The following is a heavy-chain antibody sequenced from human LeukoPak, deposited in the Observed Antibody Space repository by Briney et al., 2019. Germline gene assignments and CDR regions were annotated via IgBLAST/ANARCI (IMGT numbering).Heavy chain of an antibody. V-gene: IGHV1-2*02. D-gene: IGHD3-10*01. CDR2: INPNSGGT. Sequence: GASVKVSCKPSGYTFTDYYIHWVRQAPGQGLEWMGWINPNSGGTNYAQKFQGRVTMTRDTSISTAYMELSRLRSDDTAVYYCARDLWFGEYAFDYWGQGTLVTVSS. J-gene: IGHJ4*02. CDR1: GYTFTDYY. CDR3: ARDLWFGEYAFDY.